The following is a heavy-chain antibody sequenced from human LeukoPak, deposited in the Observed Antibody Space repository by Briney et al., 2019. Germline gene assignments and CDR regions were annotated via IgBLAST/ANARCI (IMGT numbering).Heavy chain of an antibody. CDR1: GYTFTSYD. CDR3: ARDNYGDYDDYYYYYMDV. CDR2: IIPIFGTA. V-gene: IGHV1-69*13. J-gene: IGHJ6*03. Sequence: GASVKVSCKASGYTFTSYDINWVRQAPGQGLEWMGGIIPIFGTANYAQKFQGRVTITADESTSTAYMELSSLRSEDTAVYYCARDNYGDYDDYYYYYMDVWGKGTTVTVSS. D-gene: IGHD4-17*01.